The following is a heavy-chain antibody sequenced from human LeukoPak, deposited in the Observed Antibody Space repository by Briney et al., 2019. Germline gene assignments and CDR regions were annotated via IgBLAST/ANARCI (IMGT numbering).Heavy chain of an antibody. D-gene: IGHD4-17*01. V-gene: IGHV3-23*01. CDR3: AKVPSSGGDYIHFDY. CDR1: EFTFSKFP. CDR2: ISASGDVT. Sequence: GGSLRLSCAASEFTFSKFPMGWVRQAPGRGLEWVSAISASGDVTFHADSVKGRFTISRDNSKNMLYLQMNSLRAGDTAVYYCAKVPSSGGDYIHFDYWGQGTLVTVSS. J-gene: IGHJ4*02.